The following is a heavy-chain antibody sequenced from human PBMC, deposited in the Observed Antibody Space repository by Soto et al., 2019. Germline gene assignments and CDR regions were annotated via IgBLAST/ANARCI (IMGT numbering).Heavy chain of an antibody. V-gene: IGHV3-66*01. J-gene: IGHJ4*02. D-gene: IGHD4-17*01. Sequence: GGSLRLSCAASGFTVNSAYMSWVRQVPGKGLQWVSIIYSDGTTYYADSVKGRFTIYIDNSKNMLYLQMNSLGAEDTAVYYCARAATVTPIFDYWGQGALVTVSS. CDR2: IYSDGTT. CDR3: ARAATVTPIFDY. CDR1: GFTVNSAY.